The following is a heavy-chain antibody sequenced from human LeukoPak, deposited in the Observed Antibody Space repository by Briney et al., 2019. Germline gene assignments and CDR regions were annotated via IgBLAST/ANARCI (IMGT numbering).Heavy chain of an antibody. CDR2: IYYSGST. CDR1: GGSISSYY. J-gene: IGHJ4*02. D-gene: IGHD3-22*01. CDR3: ARAGGSGNYLGY. V-gene: IGHV4-59*01. Sequence: SETLSLTCTVSGGSISSYYWSWIRQPPGKGLEWIGYIYYSGSTNYNPSLKSRVTISVDTSKNQFSLKLSSVTAADTAVYYCARAGGSGNYLGYWGQGTLVTVSS.